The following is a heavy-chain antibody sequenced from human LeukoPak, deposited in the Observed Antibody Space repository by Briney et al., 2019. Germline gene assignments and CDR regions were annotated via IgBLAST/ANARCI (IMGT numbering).Heavy chain of an antibody. CDR3: ARRRSTVSQGYFDL. D-gene: IGHD4-17*01. CDR1: SYNFRNYW. V-gene: IGHV5-51*01. Sequence: AGESPKISCKASSYNFRNYWIGWVRQMPGKGLEWMGVIYPGDSDTRYSPSFQGQVTISADKSISTAYLQWSSLKASDTAMYYCARRRSTVSQGYFDLWGRGTLVTVSS. CDR2: IYPGDSDT. J-gene: IGHJ2*01.